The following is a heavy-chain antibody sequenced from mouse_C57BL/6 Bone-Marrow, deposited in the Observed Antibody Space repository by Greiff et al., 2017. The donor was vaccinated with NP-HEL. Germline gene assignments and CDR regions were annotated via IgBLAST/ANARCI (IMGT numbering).Heavy chain of an antibody. CDR3: ATFYYGSSYEAMDY. J-gene: IGHJ4*01. D-gene: IGHD1-1*01. V-gene: IGHV5-17*01. CDR1: GFTFSDYG. CDR2: ISSGSSTI. Sequence: EVMLVESGGGLVKPGGSLKLSCAASGFTFSDYGMHWVRQAPEKGLEWVAYISSGSSTIYYADTVKGRFTISRDNAKNTLFLQMTSLRSEDTAMYYCATFYYGSSYEAMDYWGQGTSVTVSS.